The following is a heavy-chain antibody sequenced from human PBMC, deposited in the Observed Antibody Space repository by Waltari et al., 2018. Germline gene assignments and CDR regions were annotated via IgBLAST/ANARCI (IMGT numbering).Heavy chain of an antibody. CDR2: IIPIFGTA. J-gene: IGHJ4*02. CDR1: GGTFSSYA. D-gene: IGHD1-26*01. CDR3: ASYRVSVGATKRLDY. V-gene: IGHV1-69*13. Sequence: QVQLVQSGAEVKKPGSSVKVSCKASGGTFSSYAISWVRQATGQGLGWMGGIIPIFGTANYAQKFQGRVTITADESTSTAYMELSSLRSEDTAVYYCASYRVSVGATKRLDYWGQGTLVTVSS.